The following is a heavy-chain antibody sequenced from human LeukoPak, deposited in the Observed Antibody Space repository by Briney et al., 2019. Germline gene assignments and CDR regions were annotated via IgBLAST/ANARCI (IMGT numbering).Heavy chain of an antibody. CDR1: GGSISSSSYY. V-gene: IGHV4-39*07. J-gene: IGHJ4*02. CDR3: ARDGGAAAGDA. D-gene: IGHD6-13*01. CDR2: INHSGST. Sequence: SETLSLTCTVSGGSISSSSYYWSWIRQPPGKGLEWIGEINHSGSTNYNPSLKSRVTISVDTSKNQFSLELSSVTAADTAVYYCARDGGAAAGDAWGQGTLVTVSS.